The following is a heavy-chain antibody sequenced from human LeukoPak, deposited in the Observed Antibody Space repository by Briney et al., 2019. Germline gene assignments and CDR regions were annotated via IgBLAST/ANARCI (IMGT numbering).Heavy chain of an antibody. J-gene: IGHJ4*02. CDR3: ASGMRDGYNSRLSVLIPAQHYYFDY. CDR2: ISAYNGNT. V-gene: IGHV1-18*01. CDR1: GYTFTSYG. Sequence: ASVKVSCKASGYTFTSYGISWVRQAPGQGLEWMGWISAYNGNTNYAQKLQGRVTMTTDTSTSTAYMELRSLRSDDTAVYYCASGMRDGYNSRLSVLIPAQHYYFDYWGQGTLVTVSS. D-gene: IGHD5-24*01.